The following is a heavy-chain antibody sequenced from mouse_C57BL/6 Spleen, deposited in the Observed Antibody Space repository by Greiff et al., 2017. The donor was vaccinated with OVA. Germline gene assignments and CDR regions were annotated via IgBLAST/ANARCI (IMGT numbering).Heavy chain of an antibody. Sequence: QVQLKQPGAELVKPGASVKLSCKASGYTFTSYWMHWVKQRPGRGLEWIGRIDPNSGGTKYNEKFKSKATLTVDKPSSTAYMQLSSLTSEDSAVYYCARGDIYYYGSSYFYYAMDYWGQGTSVTVSS. CDR1: GYTFTSYW. CDR2: IDPNSGGT. V-gene: IGHV1-72*01. D-gene: IGHD1-1*01. CDR3: ARGDIYYYGSSYFYYAMDY. J-gene: IGHJ4*01.